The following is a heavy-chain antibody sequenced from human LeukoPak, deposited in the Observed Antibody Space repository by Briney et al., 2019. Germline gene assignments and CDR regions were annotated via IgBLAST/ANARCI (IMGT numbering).Heavy chain of an antibody. Sequence: PGGSLRLSCAASGFTFSSYGMHWVRQAPGKGLEWVAVIWYDGSNKYYADSVKGRFTISRDNSKNTLYLQMNSLRAEDTAVYYCAKAPPGYSSSWYYFDCWGQGTLVTVSS. CDR2: IWYDGSNK. J-gene: IGHJ4*02. V-gene: IGHV3-33*06. CDR3: AKAPPGYSSSWYYFDC. CDR1: GFTFSSYG. D-gene: IGHD6-13*01.